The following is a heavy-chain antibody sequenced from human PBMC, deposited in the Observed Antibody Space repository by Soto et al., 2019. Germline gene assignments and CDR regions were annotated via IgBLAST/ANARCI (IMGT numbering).Heavy chain of an antibody. D-gene: IGHD3-22*01. Sequence: PGGSLRLSCAASGFSFSSYWMSWVRQAPGKGLEWVANIKPDGSEGYYVDSVKGRFTLSRDNTKNSLYLQMNTLRAEDTAVYYCARGDYYDSNGPFSDAFDVWGQGTMVT. CDR3: ARGDYYDSNGPFSDAFDV. J-gene: IGHJ3*01. V-gene: IGHV3-7*04. CDR1: GFSFSSYW. CDR2: IKPDGSEG.